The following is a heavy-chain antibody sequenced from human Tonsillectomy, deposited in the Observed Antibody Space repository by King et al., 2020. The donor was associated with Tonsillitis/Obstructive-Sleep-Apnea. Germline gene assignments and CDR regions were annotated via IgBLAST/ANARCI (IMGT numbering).Heavy chain of an antibody. Sequence: QLQESGPGRVKPSETLSLTCTVSGGSISSYYWSWIRQPPGKGLEWIGYIYDSGSTNYNPSLKSRVTISVDMSKNQFSLKLSSVTAADTAVYYCARDMVLEAGGDAFDIWGQGTMVTVSS. CDR3: ARDMVLEAGGDAFDI. CDR2: IYDSGST. CDR1: GGSISSYY. D-gene: IGHD2-8*01. J-gene: IGHJ3*02. V-gene: IGHV4-59*01.